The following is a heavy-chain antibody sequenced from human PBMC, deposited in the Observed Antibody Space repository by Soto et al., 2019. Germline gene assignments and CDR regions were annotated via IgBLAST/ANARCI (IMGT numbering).Heavy chain of an antibody. CDR3: ARAGASGSHIGY. CDR1: VGTFSSYA. Sequence: QVQLVQSGAEVKKPGSSVKVSCKASVGTFSSYAISWVRRAPGQGLEWRGGIIPIFGTATYAQKFQGRVTITADESTSTAYMEMSSLRSEDTAVYYCARAGASGSHIGYWGQGTLVTVSS. V-gene: IGHV1-69*01. CDR2: IIPIFGTA. J-gene: IGHJ4*02. D-gene: IGHD3-22*01.